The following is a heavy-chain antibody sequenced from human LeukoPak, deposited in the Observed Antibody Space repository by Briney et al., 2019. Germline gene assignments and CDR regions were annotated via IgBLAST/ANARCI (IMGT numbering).Heavy chain of an antibody. Sequence: ASVKVSCKASGGTFSSYAISWVRQAPGQGLEWMGGIIPIFGTANYAQKFQGRVTITTDKSTSTTYMELSSLRSEDTAVYYCARTVVVTAEHAFDVWGQGTMVTVSS. J-gene: IGHJ3*01. CDR3: ARTVVVTAEHAFDV. D-gene: IGHD2-21*02. V-gene: IGHV1-69*05. CDR1: GGTFSSYA. CDR2: IIPIFGTA.